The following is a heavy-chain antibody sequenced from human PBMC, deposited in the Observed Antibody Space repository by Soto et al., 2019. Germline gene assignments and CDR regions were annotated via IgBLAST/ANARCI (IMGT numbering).Heavy chain of an antibody. V-gene: IGHV1-69*13. Sequence: ASVKVSCKASGGTFSSYAISWVRQAPGQGLEWMGGIIPIFGTANYAQKFQGRVTITADESTSTAYMELSSLRSEDTAVYYCARARYYYDSSGHHSPYFDYWGQGTLVTVSS. D-gene: IGHD3-22*01. CDR1: GGTFSSYA. CDR2: IIPIFGTA. J-gene: IGHJ4*02. CDR3: ARARYYYDSSGHHSPYFDY.